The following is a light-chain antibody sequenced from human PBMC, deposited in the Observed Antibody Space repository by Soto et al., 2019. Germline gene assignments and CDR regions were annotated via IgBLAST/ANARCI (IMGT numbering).Light chain of an antibody. CDR1: ISNIGVNY. CDR2: EHN. Sequence: QSVLTRPPSVSAAPGLKVTISCSGSISNIGVNYVSWYQQVPGTAPKLLIYEHNKRPSGIPDRFSGSTSGTSATLGITGLQTGDEGDYYCATWDSNLRAVVFGGGTKLTVL. V-gene: IGLV1-51*01. CDR3: ATWDSNLRAVV. J-gene: IGLJ2*01.